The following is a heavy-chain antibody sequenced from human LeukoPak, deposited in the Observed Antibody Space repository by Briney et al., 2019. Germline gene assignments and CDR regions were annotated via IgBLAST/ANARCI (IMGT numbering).Heavy chain of an antibody. CDR2: IYYSGST. J-gene: IGHJ6*03. Sequence: PSETLSLTCTVSGGSISSYYWSWIRQPPGKGLEWIGYIYYSGSTNYNPSLKSRVTISVDTSKNQFSLKLSSVTAADTAVYYCARGDGDYNYYYYMDVWGKGTTVTVSS. CDR1: GGSISSYY. D-gene: IGHD4-17*01. CDR3: ARGDGDYNYYYYMDV. V-gene: IGHV4-59*01.